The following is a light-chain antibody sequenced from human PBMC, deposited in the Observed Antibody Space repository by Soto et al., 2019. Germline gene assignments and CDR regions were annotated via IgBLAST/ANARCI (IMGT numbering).Light chain of an antibody. CDR3: QQYEKVGLT. J-gene: IGKJ4*01. Sequence: DIQMTQSPSSLSASVGDRVTITCQASQDISNYLNWYQQKPGEAPKLLISDGSNLETGVPSRFSGSGSGTHFTFTISSLQPGDFATYHCQQYEKVGLTFGGGTKVEIK. CDR2: DGS. CDR1: QDISNY. V-gene: IGKV1-33*01.